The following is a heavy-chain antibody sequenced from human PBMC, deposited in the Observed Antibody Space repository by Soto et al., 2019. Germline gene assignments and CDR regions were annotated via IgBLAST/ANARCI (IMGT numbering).Heavy chain of an antibody. D-gene: IGHD6-13*01. V-gene: IGHV4-30-2*01. J-gene: IGHJ4*02. CDR1: GGSISSGGYS. Sequence: SETLSLTCAVSGGSISSGGYSWSWIRQPPGKGLEWIGYIYHSGSTYYNPSLKSRVNISVDRSKNQLSLKLSSVTAADTAVYYCSRDALASSSWYPDYFDYWGQGTLVTVSS. CDR2: IYHSGST. CDR3: SRDALASSSWYPDYFDY.